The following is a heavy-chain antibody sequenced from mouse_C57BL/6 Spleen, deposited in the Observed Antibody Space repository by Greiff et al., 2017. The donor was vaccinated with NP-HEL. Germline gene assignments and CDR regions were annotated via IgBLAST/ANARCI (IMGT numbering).Heavy chain of an antibody. J-gene: IGHJ1*03. CDR3: ARSITTVVGYWYFDV. CDR1: GYTFTSYW. CDR2: IDPNSGGT. V-gene: IGHV1-72*01. Sequence: QVQLQQPGAELVKPGASVKLSCKASGYTFTSYWMHWVKQRPGRGLEWIGRIDPNSGGTKYNEKFKSKATLTVDKPSSTAYMQLSSLTSEDSAVYYCARSITTVVGYWYFDVWGTGTTVTVSS. D-gene: IGHD1-1*01.